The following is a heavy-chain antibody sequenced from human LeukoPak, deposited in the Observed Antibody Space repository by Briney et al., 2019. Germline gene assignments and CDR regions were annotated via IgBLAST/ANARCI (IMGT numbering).Heavy chain of an antibody. CDR1: GGSISGYY. J-gene: IGHJ4*02. V-gene: IGHV4-59*12. CDR3: ASSYYYDSSGYYPFDY. CDR2: IYYSGST. D-gene: IGHD3-22*01. Sequence: SETLSLTCTVSGGSISGYYWSWIRQPPGKGLEWIGYIYYSGSTNYNPSLKSRVTISVDTSKNQFSLKLSSVTAADTAVYYCASSYYYDSSGYYPFDYWGQGTLVTVSS.